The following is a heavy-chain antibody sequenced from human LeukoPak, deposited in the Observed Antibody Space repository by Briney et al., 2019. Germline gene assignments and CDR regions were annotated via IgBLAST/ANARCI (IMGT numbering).Heavy chain of an antibody. CDR1: GYTFTGYY. D-gene: IGHD2-2*01. V-gene: IGHV1-2*02. Sequence: ASVKVSCKASGYTFTGYYMHRVRQAPGQGLEWMGWINPNSGGTTYAQKFQGRVTMTRDTSISTAYMDLSRLRSDDTAVYYCARDHLVLPGGYEDHYYGMDVWGQGTTVTVSS. CDR3: ARDHLVLPGGYEDHYYGMDV. J-gene: IGHJ6*02. CDR2: INPNSGGT.